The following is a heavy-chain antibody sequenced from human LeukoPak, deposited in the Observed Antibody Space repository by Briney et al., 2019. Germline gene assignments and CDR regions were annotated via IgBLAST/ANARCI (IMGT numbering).Heavy chain of an antibody. J-gene: IGHJ2*01. Sequence: GSLRLSCAASGFTFSDYYMSWIRQPPGKGLEWIGEINHSGSTNYNPSLKSRVTISVDTSKNQFSLKLSSVTAADTAVYYCARRTRVGWYFDLWGRGTPVTVSS. V-gene: IGHV4-34*01. CDR1: GFTFSDYY. CDR2: INHSGST. CDR3: ARRTRVGWYFDL. D-gene: IGHD3-10*01.